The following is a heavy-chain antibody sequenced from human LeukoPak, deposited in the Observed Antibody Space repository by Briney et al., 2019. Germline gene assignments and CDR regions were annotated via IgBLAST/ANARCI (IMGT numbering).Heavy chain of an antibody. CDR3: ARARRAAATAWYSDL. CDR2: ISAYNGNT. CDR1: GYTFTSYG. Sequence: ASVKVSCKASGYTFTSYGISWVRQAPGQGLEWMGWISAYNGNTNYAQKLQGRVTMTTDTSTSTAYMELRSLRSDDTAVYYCARARRAAATAWYSDLWGRGTLVTVSS. J-gene: IGHJ2*01. V-gene: IGHV1-18*01. D-gene: IGHD6-13*01.